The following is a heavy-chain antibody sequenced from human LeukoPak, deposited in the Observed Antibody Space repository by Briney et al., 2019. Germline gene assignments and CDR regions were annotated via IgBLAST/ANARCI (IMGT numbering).Heavy chain of an antibody. D-gene: IGHD3-22*01. CDR3: ARDGMDYYYGSSDAFDI. Sequence: GGSLGLSCAASGFTFSDYYMSWIRQAPGKGLEWVSYISSSGSTIYYADSVKGRFTISRDNAKNSLYLQMNSLRAEDTAVYYCARDGMDYYYGSSDAFDIWGQGTMVTVSS. CDR2: ISSSGSTI. CDR1: GFTFSDYY. J-gene: IGHJ3*02. V-gene: IGHV3-11*01.